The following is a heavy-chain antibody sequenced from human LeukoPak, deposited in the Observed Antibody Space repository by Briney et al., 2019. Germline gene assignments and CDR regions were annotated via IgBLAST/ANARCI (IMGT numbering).Heavy chain of an antibody. CDR1: GGSISSSSYY. D-gene: IGHD2-15*01. V-gene: IGHV4-61*02. CDR3: ARRRAGLRRDLWFDP. Sequence: SETLSLTCTVSGGSISSSSYYWGWIRQPAGKGLEWIGRIYTSGSTNYNPSLKSRVTMSVDTSKNQFSLKLSSVTAADTAVYYCARRRAGLRRDLWFDPWGQGTLVTVSS. CDR2: IYTSGST. J-gene: IGHJ5*02.